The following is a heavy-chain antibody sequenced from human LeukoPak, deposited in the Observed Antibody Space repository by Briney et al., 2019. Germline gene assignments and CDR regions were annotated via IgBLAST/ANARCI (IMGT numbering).Heavy chain of an antibody. D-gene: IGHD3-10*01. CDR2: IYHSGST. CDR3: ARGRWTAMVRVGGYYAY. Sequence: SETLSLTCTVSGGSISSSSYYWGWIRQPPGKGLEWIGSIYHSGSTYYNPSLKSRVTIAVETSKNQFSLKLSSVTAADKAVYYCARGRWTAMVRVGGYYAYWGQGTLVTVSS. CDR1: GGSISSSSYY. V-gene: IGHV4-39*07. J-gene: IGHJ4*02.